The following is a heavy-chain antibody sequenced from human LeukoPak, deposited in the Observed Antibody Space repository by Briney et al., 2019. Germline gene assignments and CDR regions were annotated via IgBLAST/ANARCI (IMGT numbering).Heavy chain of an antibody. V-gene: IGHV4-4*02. Sequence: PSETLSLTCAVSGGSFTGSNWWSWVRQPPGKGLEWIGEIYHSGSTNYNPSLKSRVTISVDTSKNQFSLNLSSVTAADTAMYYCARDRSPEGYYDSSHWDYYHGMDVWGQGTTVTVSS. D-gene: IGHD3-22*01. J-gene: IGHJ6*02. CDR1: GGSFTGSNW. CDR3: ARDRSPEGYYDSSHWDYYHGMDV. CDR2: IYHSGST.